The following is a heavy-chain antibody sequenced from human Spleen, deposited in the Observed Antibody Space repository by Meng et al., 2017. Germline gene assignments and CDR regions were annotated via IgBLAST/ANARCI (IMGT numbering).Heavy chain of an antibody. V-gene: IGHV3-33*01. CDR2: VWYDGTKK. D-gene: IGHD4-11*01. CDR1: GFVFSDSG. CDR3: ARGTHYSDYVLDH. Sequence: GESLKISCAASGFVFSDSGMHWVRQPPGKGLEWVAMVWYDGTKKYYTESLKGRFTISRDNSKNTVSLEMNSLRAEDTAIYYCARGTHYSDYVLDHWGQGTQVTVSS. J-gene: IGHJ4*01.